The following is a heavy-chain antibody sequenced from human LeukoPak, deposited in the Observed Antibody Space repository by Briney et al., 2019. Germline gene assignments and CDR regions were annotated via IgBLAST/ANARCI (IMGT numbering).Heavy chain of an antibody. CDR1: GDSISSSSYC. Sequence: SETLSLTCTVSGDSISSSSYCWDWIRQPPGKGLEWIGNIYNSANTHYNPSLKTRITMSVDTSKNQFSLKLNSVTAADTGIYYCARHSRSGYIGYENASDIWGQGTMVTVSS. V-gene: IGHV4-39*01. D-gene: IGHD5-12*01. CDR3: ARHSRSGYIGYENASDI. CDR2: IYNSANT. J-gene: IGHJ3*02.